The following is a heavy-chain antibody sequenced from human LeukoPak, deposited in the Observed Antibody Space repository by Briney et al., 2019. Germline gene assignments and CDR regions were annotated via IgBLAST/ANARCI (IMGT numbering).Heavy chain of an antibody. J-gene: IGHJ4*02. D-gene: IGHD3-16*02. CDR1: GGSISSYY. CDR2: IYYSGST. CDR3: ARVYYVWGSYRYAPNYFDY. Sequence: SETLSLTCTVSGGSISSYYWSWIRQPPGKGLEWIGYIYYSGSTYYNPSLKSRVTISVDTSKNQFSLKLSSVTAADTAVYYCARVYYVWGSYRYAPNYFDYWGQGTLVTVSS. V-gene: IGHV4-59*08.